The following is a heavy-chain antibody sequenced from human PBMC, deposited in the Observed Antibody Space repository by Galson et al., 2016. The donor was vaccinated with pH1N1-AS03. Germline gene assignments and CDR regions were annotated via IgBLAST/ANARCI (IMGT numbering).Heavy chain of an antibody. J-gene: IGHJ3*02. D-gene: IGHD1-26*01. CDR1: GGSITNHY. CDR3: ARVKWDRDILSNVAFDI. V-gene: IGHV4-4*07. Sequence: ETLSLTCTVSGGSITNHYWSWLRPPAGEGVEWIGRIYSSGATYCNPALKSRVTMSVDTSKNQFSLRLRSVTAADTALYYCARVKWDRDILSNVAFDIWGPGTMVTVSS. CDR2: IYSSGAT.